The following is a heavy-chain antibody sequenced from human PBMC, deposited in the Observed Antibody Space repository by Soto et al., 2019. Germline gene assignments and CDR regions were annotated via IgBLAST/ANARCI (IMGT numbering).Heavy chain of an antibody. CDR1: GGSISSGNYY. CDR3: ATMGSPATGLYFFGY. CDR2: ISYSGST. V-gene: IGHV4-30-4*01. J-gene: IGHJ4*02. Sequence: QVQLQESGPGLVKPSQTLSLTCTVSGGSISSGNYYWSWIRQPPGKGLEWIGFISYSGSTYYSTSLKSRVTISVDTSKSQFSLTLSFVTAAATAVYYCATMGSPATGLYFFGYWGQGSLVTVSS. D-gene: IGHD2-8*01.